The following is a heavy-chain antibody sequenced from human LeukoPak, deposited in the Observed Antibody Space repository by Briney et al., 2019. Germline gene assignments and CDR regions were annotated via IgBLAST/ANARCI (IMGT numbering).Heavy chain of an antibody. CDR1: GFTFSSYW. D-gene: IGHD3-3*01. Sequence: GGSLRLSCAASGFTFSSYWMSWVRQAPGKGLEWVANIKQDGSEKYYVDSVKGRFTISRDNAKNSLYLQMNSLRAEDTAVYYCAREWPDFWSGYYDYWGQGTLVTVSS. CDR3: AREWPDFWSGYYDY. V-gene: IGHV3-7*01. CDR2: IKQDGSEK. J-gene: IGHJ4*02.